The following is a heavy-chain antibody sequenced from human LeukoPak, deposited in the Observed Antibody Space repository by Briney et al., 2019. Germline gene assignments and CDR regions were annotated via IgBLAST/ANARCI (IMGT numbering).Heavy chain of an antibody. V-gene: IGHV3-48*04. CDR2: ISTSGDTT. Sequence: PGGSLRLSCAASGFSFSSNSMNWVRQAPRKGLEWISYISTSGDTTHYADSVKGRFTISRDNAKNSLYLQMNSLRAEDTAVYYCASRFDLWGRGTLVTVSS. CDR1: GFSFSSNS. J-gene: IGHJ2*01. CDR3: ASRFDL.